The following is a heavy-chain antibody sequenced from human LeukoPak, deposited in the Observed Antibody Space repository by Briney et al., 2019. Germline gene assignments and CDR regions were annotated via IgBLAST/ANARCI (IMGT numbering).Heavy chain of an antibody. J-gene: IGHJ6*03. CDR1: GGSFSGYY. CDR3: ARGAAGDFWSGALDYYYMDV. V-gene: IGHV4-34*01. Sequence: PSETLSLTCAVYGGSFSGYYWSWIRQPPGKGLEWIGEINHSGSTNYNPSLKSRVTISVDTSKNQFSLKLSSVTAADTAVYYCARGAAGDFWSGALDYYYMDVWGKGTTVTVSS. CDR2: INHSGST. D-gene: IGHD3-3*01.